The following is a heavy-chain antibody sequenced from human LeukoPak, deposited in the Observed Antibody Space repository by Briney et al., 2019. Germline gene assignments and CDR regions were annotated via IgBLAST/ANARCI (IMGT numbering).Heavy chain of an antibody. CDR1: GYTLTELS. CDR2: FDPEDGET. Sequence: ASVKVSCKASGYTLTELSMHWVRQAPGKGLEWMGGFDPEDGETIYAQKFQGRVTMTEDTSTDTAYMELSSLRSEDTAVYYCATGRYYYDSSGYQKAWYFDLWGRGTLVTVSS. J-gene: IGHJ2*01. D-gene: IGHD3-22*01. CDR3: ATGRYYYDSSGYQKAWYFDL. V-gene: IGHV1-24*01.